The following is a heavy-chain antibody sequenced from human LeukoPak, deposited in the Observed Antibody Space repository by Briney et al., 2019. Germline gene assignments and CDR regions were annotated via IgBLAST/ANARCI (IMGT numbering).Heavy chain of an antibody. D-gene: IGHD2-2*01. CDR1: GFTFSHHG. J-gene: IGHJ4*02. CDR2: IRNDGGNH. CDR3: AKGSLYCSSTSCFIFDY. Sequence: PGGSLRLSCAASGFTFSHHGMHWVRQAPGKGLEWVAFIRNDGGNHYYADSVKGRFTISRDNSKNNVYLQMYSLRVEDTAVYYCAKGSLYCSSTSCFIFDYWGQGTLVTVSS. V-gene: IGHV3-30*02.